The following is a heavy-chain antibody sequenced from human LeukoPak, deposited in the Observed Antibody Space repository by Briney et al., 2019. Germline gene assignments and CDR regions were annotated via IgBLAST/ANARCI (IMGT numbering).Heavy chain of an antibody. V-gene: IGHV1-18*01. Sequence: ASVKVSCKASGYTFTSVGFSWVRQAPGQGLEWMGWISAYNGNTNYAQKLQDRVTMTTDTSTSTAYMELRSLRSDDTGVYYCARRGMSTVTTHVYRGQGTLVTVSS. D-gene: IGHD4-17*01. J-gene: IGHJ4*02. CDR1: GYTFTSVG. CDR2: ISAYNGNT. CDR3: ARRGMSTVTTHVY.